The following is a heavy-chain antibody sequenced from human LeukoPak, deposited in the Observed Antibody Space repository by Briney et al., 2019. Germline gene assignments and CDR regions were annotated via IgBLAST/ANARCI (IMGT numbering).Heavy chain of an antibody. V-gene: IGHV4-34*01. D-gene: IGHD3-10*01. Sequence: SSETLSLTCAVYGGSFSGYYWSWIRQPPGKGLEWIGEINHSGSTNYNPSLKSRVTISVDTSKNQFSLKLSSVTAADTAVYYCAVTHGSGSYYPAENWFDPWGQGTLVTVSS. CDR1: GGSFSGYY. J-gene: IGHJ5*02. CDR3: AVTHGSGSYYPAENWFDP. CDR2: INHSGST.